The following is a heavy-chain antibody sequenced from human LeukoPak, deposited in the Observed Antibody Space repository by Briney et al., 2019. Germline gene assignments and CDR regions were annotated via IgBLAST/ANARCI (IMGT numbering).Heavy chain of an antibody. V-gene: IGHV3-66*01. CDR3: ARTPYGSGTFDP. CDR2: IYSGGST. J-gene: IGHJ5*02. CDR1: GFTVSSNY. D-gene: IGHD3-10*01. Sequence: GGSLRLSCAASGFTVSSNYMSWVRQAPGKGLEWVSVIYSGGSTYYADSVKGRFTISRDNSKNTLYLQMNSLRAEDAAVYYCARTPYGSGTFDPWGQGTLVTVSS.